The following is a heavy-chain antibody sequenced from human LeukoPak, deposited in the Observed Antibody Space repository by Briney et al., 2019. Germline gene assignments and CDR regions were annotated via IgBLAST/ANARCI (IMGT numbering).Heavy chain of an antibody. Sequence: GGSLRLSCAASGFTVSSNDMSWVRQAPGKGLEWVSSITSTTTYTYYADSVKGRFTISRDNAKNSLFLQMNSLRAEDTAVYYCVRCTFVLHKRCSAFDVWGQGTMVTVSA. D-gene: IGHD1-1*01. CDR1: GFTVSSND. J-gene: IGHJ3*01. V-gene: IGHV3-21*01. CDR2: ITSTTTYT. CDR3: VRCTFVLHKRCSAFDV.